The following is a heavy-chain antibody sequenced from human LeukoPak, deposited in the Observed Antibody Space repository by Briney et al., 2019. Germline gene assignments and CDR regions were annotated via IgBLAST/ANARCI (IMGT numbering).Heavy chain of an antibody. CDR2: IYYSGST. CDR3: ARGRLYCSSTSCSLGYFDY. J-gene: IGHJ4*02. CDR1: GGSISSGGYY. Sequence: SQTLSLTCTVSGGSISSGGYYWSWIRQHPGKGLEWIGYIYYSGSTYYNPSLKSRVTISVDTSKNQFSLKLSSVTAADTAVYYCARGRLYCSSTSCSLGYFDYWGQGTLVTVSS. D-gene: IGHD2-2*01. V-gene: IGHV4-31*03.